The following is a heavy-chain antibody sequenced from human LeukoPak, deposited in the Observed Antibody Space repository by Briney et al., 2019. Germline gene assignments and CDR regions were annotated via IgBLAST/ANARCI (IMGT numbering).Heavy chain of an antibody. CDR3: ARDGVGATDY. CDR1: GYTFSVYY. Sequence: ASVKVSFKASGYTFSVYYMHWVRQAPGQGLEWMGWINPNSGGTNYAQKFQGRVTMTRDTSISTAYMELSRLRSDDTAVYYCARDGVGATDYWGQGTLVTVSS. J-gene: IGHJ4*02. CDR2: INPNSGGT. D-gene: IGHD1-26*01. V-gene: IGHV1-2*02.